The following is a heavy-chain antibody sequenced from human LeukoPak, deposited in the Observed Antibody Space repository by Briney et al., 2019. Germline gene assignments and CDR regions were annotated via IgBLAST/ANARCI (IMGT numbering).Heavy chain of an antibody. V-gene: IGHV3-21*01. D-gene: IGHD4-23*01. J-gene: IGHJ3*02. CDR1: GFTFSSYN. Sequence: HGGSLRLSCAASGFTFSSYNMNWVRQAPGKGLEWVSSISSSSYTYYADSVKGRFSISRDNAKNSLFLQTNSLRAEDTAVYYCAREVYGGNSDAFDIWGQGTMVTVSS. CDR3: AREVYGGNSDAFDI. CDR2: ISSSSYT.